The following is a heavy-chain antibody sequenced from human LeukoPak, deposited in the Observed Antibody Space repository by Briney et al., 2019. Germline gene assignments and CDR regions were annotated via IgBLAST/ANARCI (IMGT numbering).Heavy chain of an antibody. V-gene: IGHV4-59*11. Sequence: PSETLSLTCTVSVGSISSHYWSCIRQPPGKGLEWSGYIYYSGSTNYNPSLKSRVTISVDTSKNQCSLKLSSVTAADTAVYYCARVSVCDAFDIWGQGTMVTVSS. CDR3: ARVSVCDAFDI. D-gene: IGHD1-14*01. CDR1: VGSISSHY. J-gene: IGHJ3*02. CDR2: IYYSGST.